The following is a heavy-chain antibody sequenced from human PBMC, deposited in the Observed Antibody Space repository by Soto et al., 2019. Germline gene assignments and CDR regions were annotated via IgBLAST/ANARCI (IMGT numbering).Heavy chain of an antibody. Sequence: SETLSLTCAVSGGSISSGGYSWSWIRQPPGKGLEWIGYIYHSGSTYYNPSLKSRVTISVDRSKNQFSLKLSSVTAADTAVYYCASGPIRDYTDGFDYRGQGTLVTVSS. CDR3: ASGPIRDYTDGFDY. D-gene: IGHD4-17*01. CDR2: IYHSGST. J-gene: IGHJ4*02. V-gene: IGHV4-30-2*01. CDR1: GGSISSGGYS.